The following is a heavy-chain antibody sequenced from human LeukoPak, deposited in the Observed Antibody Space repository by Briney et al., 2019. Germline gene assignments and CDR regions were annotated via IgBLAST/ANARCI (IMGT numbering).Heavy chain of an antibody. CDR1: AGSISSSSYY. D-gene: IGHD4-11*01. CDR3: ASLNYVYYYYYMDV. Sequence: PSETLSLTCTVYAGSISSSSYYWGWIRQPPGKGLEWIGSIYYSGSTYYNPSLKSRVTISVDTSKNQFSLKLSSVTAADTAVYYCASLNYVYYYYYMDVWGKGTTVTVSS. V-gene: IGHV4-39*01. J-gene: IGHJ6*03. CDR2: IYYSGST.